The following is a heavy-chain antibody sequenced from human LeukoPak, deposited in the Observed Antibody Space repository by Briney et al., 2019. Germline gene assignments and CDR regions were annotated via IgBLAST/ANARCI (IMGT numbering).Heavy chain of an antibody. CDR3: ASLVRGYSYGYHYYYMDV. J-gene: IGHJ6*03. D-gene: IGHD5-18*01. CDR2: MNPNSGNT. Sequence: ASVKVSCKASGYTFTSYDINWVRQATGQGLEWMGWMNPNSGNTGYAQKFQGRVTMTRNTSISTAYMELSSLRSEDTAVYYCASLVRGYSYGYHYYYMDVWGKGPRSPSP. V-gene: IGHV1-8*01. CDR1: GYTFTSYD.